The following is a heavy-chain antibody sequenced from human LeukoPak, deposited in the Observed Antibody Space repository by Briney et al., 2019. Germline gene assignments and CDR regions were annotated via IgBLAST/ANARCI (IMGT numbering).Heavy chain of an antibody. Sequence: SETLSLTCNVSGGSISTYHWSWIRQPPGKGLEWIGYINYSGTTNFNPSLKSRVTISVDTSKNQFSLKLSSVTAADTAVYYCARSGGYSSSWSLWGQGTLVTVSS. J-gene: IGHJ4*02. V-gene: IGHV4-59*01. CDR2: INYSGTT. D-gene: IGHD6-13*01. CDR3: ARSGGYSSSWSL. CDR1: GGSISTYH.